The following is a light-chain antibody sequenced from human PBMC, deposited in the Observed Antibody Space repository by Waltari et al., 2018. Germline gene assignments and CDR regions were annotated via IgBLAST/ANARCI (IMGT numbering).Light chain of an antibody. Sequence: QSALTQPASVSGSPGQSITISCTGTSTDIGDYNYVSWYQQQSGKAPKLMIYDVNERPSGVSNRFSGSKSGNTASLTISGLQADDEADYYCTSFSTISTSLFGGGTKVTVL. CDR1: STDIGDYNY. CDR3: TSFSTISTSL. V-gene: IGLV2-14*01. CDR2: DVN. J-gene: IGLJ3*02.